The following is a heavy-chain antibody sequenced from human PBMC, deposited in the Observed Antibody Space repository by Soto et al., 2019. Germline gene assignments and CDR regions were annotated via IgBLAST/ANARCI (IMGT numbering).Heavy chain of an antibody. CDR2: ISAYNGNI. V-gene: IGHV1-18*01. Sequence: QVQLVQSGGEVNKPGASVKVSCKASAYTFTNYGISWVRQAPGQGLEWMGWISAYNGNINYAQKFRGRVTMTTDTSTKSAYLGVRSLRSDDTGVDDCARSGSSLNLREFDSWGQGPLVTVSS. CDR1: AYTFTNYG. CDR3: ARSGSSLNLREFDS. J-gene: IGHJ4*02. D-gene: IGHD6-13*01.